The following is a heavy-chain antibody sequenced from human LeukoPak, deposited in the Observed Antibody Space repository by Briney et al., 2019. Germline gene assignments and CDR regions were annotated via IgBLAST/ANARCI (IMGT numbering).Heavy chain of an antibody. J-gene: IGHJ4*02. D-gene: IGHD1-26*01. Sequence: ASVKVSCKASGYSFTGYYILWVRQAPGQGLEWMGWINPNSGVTMYAQKFQGRITMTRDTSISTAYMDLSRLRSDDTAVYYCARGGVGATYYFDYWGQGTLVTVSS. CDR3: ARGGVGATYYFDY. CDR2: INPNSGVT. V-gene: IGHV1-2*02. CDR1: GYSFTGYY.